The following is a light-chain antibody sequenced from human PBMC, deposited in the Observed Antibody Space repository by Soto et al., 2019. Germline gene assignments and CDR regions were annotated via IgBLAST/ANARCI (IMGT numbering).Light chain of an antibody. CDR2: EVS. CDR3: SSYAGSSNYV. J-gene: IGLJ1*01. Sequence: QSALTQPPSASGSPGQSVTISCTETSSDVGGYNYVSWYQQHPGKAPKLMIYEVSKRPSGVPDRFSGSKSGNTASLTVSGLQAEDEADYYCSSYAGSSNYVFGTGTKLTVL. CDR1: SSDVGGYNY. V-gene: IGLV2-8*01.